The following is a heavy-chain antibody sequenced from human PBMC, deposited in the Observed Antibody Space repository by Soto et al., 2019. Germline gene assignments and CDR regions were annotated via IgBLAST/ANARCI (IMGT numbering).Heavy chain of an antibody. D-gene: IGHD2-2*01. Sequence: QVQLVESGGGVVQPGRSLRLSCAASEFTFSSYSMHWVRQAPGKGLEWVSVISYDGTNKYYVDSVKGRFTISRDNSKNTLYLQMNSLRAEDTAVYYCAKGGESSTYDAFDIWGQGTMVTVSS. V-gene: IGHV3-30*18. CDR1: EFTFSSYS. CDR2: ISYDGTNK. J-gene: IGHJ3*02. CDR3: AKGGESSTYDAFDI.